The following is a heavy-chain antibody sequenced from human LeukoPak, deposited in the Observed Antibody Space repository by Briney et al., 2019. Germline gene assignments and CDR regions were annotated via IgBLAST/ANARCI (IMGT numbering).Heavy chain of an antibody. CDR3: ASYLGYCSSTSCYSQTVLDAFDI. D-gene: IGHD2-2*01. CDR2: IYYSGST. Sequence: PSETLSLTCPVSGGSISSSSYYWGWIRQPPGKGLEWIGIIYYSGSTYYNPSLKSRVTISVDTSKNQFSLKLSSVTAADTAVYYCASYLGYCSSTSCYSQTVLDAFDIWGQGTMVTVSS. CDR1: GGSISSSSYY. V-gene: IGHV4-39*01. J-gene: IGHJ3*02.